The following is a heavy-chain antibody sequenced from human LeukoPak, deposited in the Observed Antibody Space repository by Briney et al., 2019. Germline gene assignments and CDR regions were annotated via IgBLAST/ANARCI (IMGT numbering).Heavy chain of an antibody. CDR1: GITLSNYG. V-gene: IGHV3-23*01. CDR3: AKRGVVIRVVLVGFHKEAYYFDS. Sequence: PGGSLRLSCAVSGITLSNYGMSWVHQAPGKGLEWVAGIGGSGGRTNYADSVKGRFTISRDSPKNTLYLQMNSLRAEDTAVYFCAKRGVVIRVVLVGFHKEAYYFDSWGQGALVTVSS. D-gene: IGHD3-10*01. J-gene: IGHJ4*02. CDR2: IGGSGGRT.